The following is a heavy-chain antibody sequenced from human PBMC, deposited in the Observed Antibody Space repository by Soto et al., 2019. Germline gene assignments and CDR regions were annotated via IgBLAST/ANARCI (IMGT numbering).Heavy chain of an antibody. CDR1: GYSFTNYW. J-gene: IGHJ6*02. CDR2: IYPGDSDT. V-gene: IGHV5-51*01. D-gene: IGHD3-10*01. Sequence: GEALKIPCKGSGYSFTNYWIGWVRQMPGKGLEWMGVIYPGDSDTRYSPSFQGQVTISADKSISTAYLQWSSLKASDTAIYYCLSGSAYYYYGIEVWGQGTTVPVSS. CDR3: LSGSAYYYYGIEV.